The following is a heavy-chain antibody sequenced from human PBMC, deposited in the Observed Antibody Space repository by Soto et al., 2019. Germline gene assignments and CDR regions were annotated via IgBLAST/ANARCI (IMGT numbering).Heavy chain of an antibody. Sequence: QVQLQESGPGLVKPSQTLSLTCTFSGGSISSGCYYWSWIRPHTGKGLEWIGDIYYSGSTYYNPSLKSRVTISVDTSENQFSLKLSSVTAADMAVYYCARAVLGTVTSYPDYWGQGTLVTVSS. V-gene: IGHV4-31*03. CDR1: GGSISSGCYY. D-gene: IGHD4-17*01. J-gene: IGHJ4*02. CDR3: ARAVLGTVTSYPDY. CDR2: IYYSGST.